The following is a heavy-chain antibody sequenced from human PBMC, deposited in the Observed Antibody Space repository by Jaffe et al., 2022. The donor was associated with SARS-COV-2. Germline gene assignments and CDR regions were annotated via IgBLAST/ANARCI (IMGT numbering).Heavy chain of an antibody. D-gene: IGHD3-9*01. CDR1: GFTFSSYG. V-gene: IGHV3-30*18. CDR3: AKDVSGGILTGYPDAP. Sequence: QVQLVESGGGVVQPGRSLRLSCAASGFTFSSYGMHWVRQAPGKGLEWVAVISYDGSNKYYADSVKGRFTISRDNSKNTLYLQMNSLRAEDTAVYYCAKDVSGGILTGYPDAPWGQGTLVTVSS. CDR2: ISYDGSNK. J-gene: IGHJ5*02.